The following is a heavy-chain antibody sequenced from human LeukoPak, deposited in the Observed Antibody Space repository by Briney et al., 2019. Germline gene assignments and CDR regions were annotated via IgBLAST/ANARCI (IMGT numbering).Heavy chain of an antibody. CDR1: GFTFDDYA. J-gene: IGHJ5*02. V-gene: IGHV3-9*03. CDR3: AKDIGALGTGGWFDP. CDR2: ISWNSGRI. Sequence: GGSLRLSCGASGFTFDDYAMHWVRQAPGKGLEWVSGISWNSGRIGYADSVKGRFTISRDNAKKSLYLQMNSLRAEDMALYYCAKDIGALGTGGWFDPWGQGTLVTVSS. D-gene: IGHD1-26*01.